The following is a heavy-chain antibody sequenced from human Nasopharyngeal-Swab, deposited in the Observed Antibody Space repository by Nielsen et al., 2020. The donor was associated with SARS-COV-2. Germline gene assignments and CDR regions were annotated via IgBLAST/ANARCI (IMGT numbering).Heavy chain of an antibody. CDR2: TEIGGIT. CDR3: AREGSERGGAFDI. V-gene: IGHV3-53*05. CDR1: GFIVSSTY. J-gene: IGHJ3*02. Sequence: GGSLRLSCAVSGFIVSSTYMSWVRQAPGKGLEWVSVTEIGGITHYADSVKGRFTISRDEPKDTVYLEMNSLRVDDTAIYYCAREGSERGGAFDIWGQGTMVAVSS. D-gene: IGHD1-1*01.